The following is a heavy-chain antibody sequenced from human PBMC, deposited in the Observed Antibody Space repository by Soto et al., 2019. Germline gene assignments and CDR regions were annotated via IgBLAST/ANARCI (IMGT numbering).Heavy chain of an antibody. CDR1: GGTFSSYA. Sequence: SVKVSCKASGGTFSSYAISLLLQAPVQLLEWMGGIIPIFGTANYAQKFQGRVTITADESTSTAYMELSSLRSEDTAVYYCARGIAVAGTVDYWGQGTLVTVSS. V-gene: IGHV1-69*13. CDR2: IIPIFGTA. CDR3: ARGIAVAGTVDY. J-gene: IGHJ4*02. D-gene: IGHD6-19*01.